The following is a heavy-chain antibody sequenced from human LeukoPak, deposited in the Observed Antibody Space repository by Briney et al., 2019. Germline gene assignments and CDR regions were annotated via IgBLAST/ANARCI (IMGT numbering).Heavy chain of an antibody. V-gene: IGHV3-23*01. J-gene: IGHJ4*02. D-gene: IGHD4-11*01. CDR2: ISGSGDNT. CDR3: AKDDPNDYRPWIY. Sequence: GGSLRLSCAASGFTFNSYAMSWVRQAPGKGLEWVSLISGSGDNTYYADSVKGRFTISRDNSKNTLYLQVNSLRADDTAVYYCAKDDPNDYRPWIYWGQGTLVIVSS. CDR1: GFTFNSYA.